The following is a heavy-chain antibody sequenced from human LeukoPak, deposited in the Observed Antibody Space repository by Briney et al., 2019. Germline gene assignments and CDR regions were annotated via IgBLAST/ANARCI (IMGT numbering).Heavy chain of an antibody. CDR1: GFTFSSHW. D-gene: IGHD3-10*01. CDR3: ARDPYYYGSGSYYNDHY. J-gene: IGHJ4*02. Sequence: GGSLRLSCAASGFTFSSHWMHWVRQAPGKGLEWVSGISWNSGSIGYADSVKGRFTISRDNAKNSLYLQMNSLRAEDTAVYYCARDPYYYGSGSYYNDHYWGQGTLVTVSS. CDR2: ISWNSGSI. V-gene: IGHV3-74*01.